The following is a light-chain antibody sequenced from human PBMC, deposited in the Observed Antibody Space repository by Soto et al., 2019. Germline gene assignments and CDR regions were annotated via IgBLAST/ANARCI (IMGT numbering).Light chain of an antibody. V-gene: IGLV3-1*01. CDR1: KLGDKY. CDR2: QDH. Sequence: SYELTQPPSVSVSPGQTASITCSGDKLGDKYASWYQQKPGQSPVLVIYQDHKRPSGIPERFSGSISGNTATLTISGIQATDEGDYYCQAWDSSAAFFGGGTKLTV. CDR3: QAWDSSAAF. J-gene: IGLJ2*01.